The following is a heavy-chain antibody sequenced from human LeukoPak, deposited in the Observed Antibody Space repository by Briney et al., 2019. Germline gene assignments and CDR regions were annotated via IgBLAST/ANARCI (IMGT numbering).Heavy chain of an antibody. CDR2: ISSSGSTI. D-gene: IGHD6-13*01. V-gene: IGHV3-11*01. CDR3: ARARKHSSWYGSLNPRSAYYFDY. Sequence: PGGSLRLFCAASGFTFSDYYMSWIRQAPGKGLEWVSYISSSGSTIYYADSVKGRFTISRDNAKNSLYLQMNSLRAEDTAVYYCARARKHSSWYGSLNPRSAYYFDYWGQGTLVTVSS. CDR1: GFTFSDYY. J-gene: IGHJ4*02.